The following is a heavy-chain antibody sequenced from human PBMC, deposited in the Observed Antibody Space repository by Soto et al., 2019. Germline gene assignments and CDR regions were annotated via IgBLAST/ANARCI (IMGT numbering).Heavy chain of an antibody. CDR2: IFHRGDT. J-gene: IGHJ5*02. D-gene: IGHD5-18*01. CDR3: ARGTTTMAPKNWFDP. CDR1: GGSISISNW. V-gene: IGHV4-4*02. Sequence: SETLSLTCAVSGGSISISNWWSWVRQPPGKGLEWIGEIFHRGDTNYNPSLKSRVTISVDRSKNQFSLKLTSVTAADTAMYYCARGTTTMAPKNWFDPWGQGILVT.